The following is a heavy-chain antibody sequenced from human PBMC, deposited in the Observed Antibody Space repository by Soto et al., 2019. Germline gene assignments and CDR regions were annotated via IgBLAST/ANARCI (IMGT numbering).Heavy chain of an antibody. CDR3: AKDLIGTRGGSGSSFFYYYYYYGMDV. J-gene: IGHJ6*02. D-gene: IGHD6-13*01. Sequence: GGSLRLSCAASGFTFSSYGMHWVRQAPGKGLEWVAVISYDGSNKYYADSVKGRFTISRDNSKNTLYLQMNSLRAEDTAVYYCAKDLIGTRGGSGSSFFYYYYYYGMDVWGQGTTVTVSS. V-gene: IGHV3-30*18. CDR1: GFTFSSYG. CDR2: ISYDGSNK.